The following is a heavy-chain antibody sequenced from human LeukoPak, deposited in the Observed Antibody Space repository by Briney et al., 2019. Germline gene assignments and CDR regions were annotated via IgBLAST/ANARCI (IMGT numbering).Heavy chain of an antibody. V-gene: IGHV3-21*01. CDR2: ISSSSSYI. D-gene: IGHD5-24*01. CDR3: ARGRGGGDGYNCVY. J-gene: IGHJ4*02. CDR1: GFTFSSYS. Sequence: GGSLRLSCAASGFTFSSYSMNWVRQAPGKGLEWASPISSSSSYIYYTDSVKGRLTISRDNDKNSLYLQKNSTRAEDTPVYYSARGRGGGDGYNCVYWGQGTLVTVSS.